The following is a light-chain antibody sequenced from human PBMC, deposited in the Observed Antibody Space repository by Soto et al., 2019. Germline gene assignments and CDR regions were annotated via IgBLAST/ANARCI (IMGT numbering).Light chain of an antibody. Sequence: EIVLTQSPGTLSLSPGETATLSCRASQSVTSGDLAWYQQKPGQAPRILIYRASSRVTGIPDRFSGSGSGTDFTLTISRLEPEDFAVYYCQQYGNFPRTFGQGTKVEIK. J-gene: IGKJ1*01. V-gene: IGKV3-20*01. CDR2: RAS. CDR3: QQYGNFPRT. CDR1: QSVTSGD.